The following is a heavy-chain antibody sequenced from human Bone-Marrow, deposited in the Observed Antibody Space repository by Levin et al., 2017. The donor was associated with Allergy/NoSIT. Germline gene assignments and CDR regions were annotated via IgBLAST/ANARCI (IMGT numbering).Heavy chain of an antibody. CDR2: LDGSSGKT. J-gene: IGHJ6*03. CDR1: GFIFADYA. V-gene: IGHV3-23*01. D-gene: IGHD4-17*01. Sequence: ASVKVSCRISGFIFADYAMNWVRQAPGRGLEWVSSLDGSSGKTHYADSVKGRFTISREYSKNTLFLQMNSLRVEDAARYYCAKAGTTVMLDYSYLDVWGEGTEVTVSS. CDR3: AKAGTTVMLDYSYLDV.